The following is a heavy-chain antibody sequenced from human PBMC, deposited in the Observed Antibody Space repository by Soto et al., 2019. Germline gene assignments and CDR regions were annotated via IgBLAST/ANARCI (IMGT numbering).Heavy chain of an antibody. Sequence: PSETLSLTCTVSGGSISSYYWSWIRQPPGKGLEWIGEINHSGSTNYNPSLKSRVTISVDTSKNQFSLKLSSVTAADTAVYYCARDYYDSSGYLPFDYWGQGTLVTVSS. D-gene: IGHD3-22*01. J-gene: IGHJ4*02. CDR1: GGSISSYY. CDR3: ARDYYDSSGYLPFDY. V-gene: IGHV4-34*01. CDR2: INHSGST.